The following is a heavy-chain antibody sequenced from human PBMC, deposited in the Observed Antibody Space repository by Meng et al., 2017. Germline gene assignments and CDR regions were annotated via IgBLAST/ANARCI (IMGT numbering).Heavy chain of an antibody. J-gene: IGHJ4*02. CDR2: IIPIFGTA. CDR1: GGTCSSYA. Sequence: QVELVQSGAEVKKPGSSVKVSCKASGGTCSSYAISWVRQAPGQGLEWMGGIIPIFGTANYAQKFQGRVTITADKSTSTAYMELSSLRSEDTAVYYCARDRDSSGWSYYFDYWGQGTLVTVSS. V-gene: IGHV1-69*06. D-gene: IGHD6-19*01. CDR3: ARDRDSSGWSYYFDY.